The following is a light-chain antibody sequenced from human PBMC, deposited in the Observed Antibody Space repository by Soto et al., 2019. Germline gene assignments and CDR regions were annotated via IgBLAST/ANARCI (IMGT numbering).Light chain of an antibody. CDR2: DAS. Sequence: DIQMTQSPSTLSASVGDSVTITCRASQDISTWLAWYQQRPGKAPHLLIYDASRLQSGVPSRFSGSGSGTEFNLTVSSLQPDDFATYYCQHRVFGPGTKVDIK. CDR3: QHRV. V-gene: IGKV1-5*01. J-gene: IGKJ3*01. CDR1: QDISTW.